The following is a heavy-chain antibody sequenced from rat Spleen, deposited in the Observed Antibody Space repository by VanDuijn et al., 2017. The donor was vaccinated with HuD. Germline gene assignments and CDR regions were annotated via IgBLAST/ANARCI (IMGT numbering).Heavy chain of an antibody. CDR2: ISYGDTSGHSST. CDR1: GFTFSDYG. J-gene: IGHJ2*01. V-gene: IGHV5-29*01. Sequence: EVQLVESGGGLVQPGRSLKLSCAASGFTFSDYGLAWVRQAPTKGLEWVPTISYGDTSGHSSTYYRDSVKGRFTISRNNAKSTLFLQMDSLTSEDTATYYCARGKIYYHNSSPYEDYFDYWGHGVMVTVSS. CDR3: ARGKIYYHNSSPYEDYFDY. D-gene: IGHD1-12*03.